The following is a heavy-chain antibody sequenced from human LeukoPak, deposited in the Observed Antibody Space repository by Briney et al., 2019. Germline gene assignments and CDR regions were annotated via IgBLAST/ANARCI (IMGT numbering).Heavy chain of an antibody. J-gene: IGHJ4*02. CDR3: ARPSGTYFPFDY. V-gene: IGHV5-51*01. Sequence: GESLKISCKTSGYSFTRYWIAWVRQTPGKGLEWMGIVYPDDSDTRYSPAFQGQVTISADKSITTAYLHWSSLKASDTPVYYCARPSGTYFPFDYWGQGTLVTVSS. CDR1: GYSFTRYW. D-gene: IGHD1-26*01. CDR2: VYPDDSDT.